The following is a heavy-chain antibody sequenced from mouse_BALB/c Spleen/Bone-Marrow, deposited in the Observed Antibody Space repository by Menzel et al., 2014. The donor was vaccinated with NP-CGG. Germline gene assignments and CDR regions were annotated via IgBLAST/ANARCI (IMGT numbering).Heavy chain of an antibody. CDR2: ISSGGGST. D-gene: IGHD2-4*01. CDR3: AQQGYYEYDYALGS. V-gene: IGHV5-12-1*01. CDR1: GFAFSSYD. J-gene: IGHJ4*01. Sequence: EVKLVESGGGLVKPGGSLKLSCAASGFAFSSYDMSWVRQTPEKRLEWVAYISSGGGSTYYPDTVKGRFTISRDNAKSALCPQMSSLKSVSTAMYFCAQQGYYEYDYALGSRGQEAPDTPSS.